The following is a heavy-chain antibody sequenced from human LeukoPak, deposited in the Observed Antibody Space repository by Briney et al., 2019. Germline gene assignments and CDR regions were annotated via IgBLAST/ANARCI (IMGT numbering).Heavy chain of an antibody. CDR1: GGSVSSGTFD. V-gene: IGHV4-61*01. D-gene: IGHD3-10*01. Sequence: SQTLSLTCTVSGGSVSSGTFDWSWIRQPPGKGLEWIGYISDSVTTKYSPSLTTRVTISVDTSKNQFSLKLRSVTAADTAVYYCAARGQGSSLSYFVYWGQGTLVTVSS. CDR2: ISDSVTT. J-gene: IGHJ4*02. CDR3: AARGQGSSLSYFVY.